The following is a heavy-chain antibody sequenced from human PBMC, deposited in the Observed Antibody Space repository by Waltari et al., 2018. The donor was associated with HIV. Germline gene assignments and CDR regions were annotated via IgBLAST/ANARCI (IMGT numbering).Heavy chain of an antibody. CDR1: GFTFSSYA. CDR2: ISGSGGST. V-gene: IGHV3-23*01. CDR3: AKLLNIVVVTAPGGYFDL. Sequence: EVQLLESGGGLVQPGGSLRLSCAASGFTFSSYAMSWVRQAPGKGLEWVSAISGSGGSTYYADSVKGRFTISRDNSKNTLYLQMNSLRAEDTAVYYCAKLLNIVVVTAPGGYFDLWGRGTLVTVSS. D-gene: IGHD2-21*02. J-gene: IGHJ2*01.